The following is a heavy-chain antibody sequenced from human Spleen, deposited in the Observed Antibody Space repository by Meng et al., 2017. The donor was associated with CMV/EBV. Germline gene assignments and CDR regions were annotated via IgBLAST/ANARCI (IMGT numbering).Heavy chain of an antibody. V-gene: IGHV1-69*05. J-gene: IGHJ4*02. CDR1: GESFNDKH. CDR2: MNHVFGKV. CDR3: ARERARLIGSRGLDH. Sequence: GESFNDKHIPCVRQAPGQGLEWLGAMNHVFGKVNLAPKLQGSLTITTDESTSTAYMELTSLTSEDTAVYYCARERARLIGSRGLDHWGQGTLVTVSS. D-gene: IGHD3-10*01.